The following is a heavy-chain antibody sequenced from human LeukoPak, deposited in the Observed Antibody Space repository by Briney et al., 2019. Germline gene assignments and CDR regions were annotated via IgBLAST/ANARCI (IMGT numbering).Heavy chain of an antibody. CDR3: ARVGPTRSDFDY. D-gene: IGHD1-26*01. CDR2: IFSGGST. J-gene: IGHJ4*02. CDR1: GFIFSSNC. Sequence: GGSLRLSCAASGFIFSSNCMTWVRQAPGKGPEWVSVIFSGGSTYYADSVKGRVTISRDNSKNTLYLQMNNLRGEDTAVYYCARVGPTRSDFDYWGQGTLVTVSS. V-gene: IGHV3-53*01.